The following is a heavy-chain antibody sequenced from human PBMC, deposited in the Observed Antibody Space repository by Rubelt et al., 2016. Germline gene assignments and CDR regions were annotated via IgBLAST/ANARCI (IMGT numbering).Heavy chain of an antibody. CDR2: ISGSGIT. Sequence: EVQLLESGGGLVQPGGSLRLSCAASGFTFNTYAMSWVRQTPGKGLEWLSTISGSGITYYDNSVKGRFTVLRDNSKNTLYLEINSLKVEDTATHYCAREVRSASLLSYFHLWGRGTLVTVSS. V-gene: IGHV3-23*01. J-gene: IGHJ2*01. CDR1: GFTFNTYA. CDR3: AREVRSASLLSYFHL. D-gene: IGHD3-16*01.